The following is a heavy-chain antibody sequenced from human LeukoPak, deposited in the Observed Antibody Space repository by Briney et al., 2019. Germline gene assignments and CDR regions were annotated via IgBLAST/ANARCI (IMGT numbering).Heavy chain of an antibody. CDR2: ISYDGSNK. V-gene: IGHV3-30-3*01. CDR3: ARRNAMDV. CDR1: GFTFSSYA. J-gene: IGHJ6*02. Sequence: GRSLRLSCAASGFTFSSYAMNWVRQAPGKGLEWVAFISYDGSNKYYADSVKGRFTISRDNSKNTLYLQMNSLRAEDTAVYYCARRNAMDVWGQGTTVIVFS.